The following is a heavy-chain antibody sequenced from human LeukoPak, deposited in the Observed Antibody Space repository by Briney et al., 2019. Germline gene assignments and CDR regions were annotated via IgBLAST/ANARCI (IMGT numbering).Heavy chain of an antibody. CDR3: ARGVHSYYFDY. V-gene: IGHV6-1*01. CDR1: GDSVSIDSAA. Sequence: SQTISLTSAISGDSVSIDSAAWSWIRQCPSRALEGLGRTYYRSKWNNDYAVSEKSRITINPDTSKNQFCLQLNFVTPEDTAVYYCARGVHSYYFDYWGQGTLVTVSS. J-gene: IGHJ4*02. D-gene: IGHD2-15*01. CDR2: TYYRSKWNN.